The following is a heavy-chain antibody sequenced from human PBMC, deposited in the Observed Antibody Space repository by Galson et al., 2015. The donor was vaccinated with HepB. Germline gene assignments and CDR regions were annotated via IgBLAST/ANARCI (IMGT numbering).Heavy chain of an antibody. V-gene: IGHV1-18*01. Sequence: SVKVSCKASGYTFTTYGIPWVRQAPRQGLEWMGWISPYNGNTNYAQTLQGRVTMTTDTSTMTAYMELGSLTSDDTAVYYCARAGYSSGWDFWGQGTLVTVSS. CDR3: ARAGYSSGWDF. CDR1: GYTFTTYG. CDR2: ISPYNGNT. D-gene: IGHD6-19*01. J-gene: IGHJ4*02.